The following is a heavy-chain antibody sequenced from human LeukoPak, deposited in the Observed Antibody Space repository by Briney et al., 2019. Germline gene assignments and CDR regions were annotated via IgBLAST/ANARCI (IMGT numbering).Heavy chain of an antibody. CDR3: ARGVLQYYFDY. D-gene: IGHD3-10*01. CDR1: GGSISSGGYY. J-gene: IGHJ4*02. V-gene: IGHV4-31*03. Sequence: SETLSLTCTVSGGSISSGGYYWSWIRQHPGKGLEWIGYVYYSGSTNYNPSLKSRVTISVDTSKNQFSLKLSSVTAADTAVYYCARGVLQYYFDYWGQGTLVTVSS. CDR2: VYYSGST.